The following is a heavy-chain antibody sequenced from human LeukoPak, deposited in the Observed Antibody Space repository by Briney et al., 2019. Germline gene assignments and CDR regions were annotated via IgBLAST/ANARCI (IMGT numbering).Heavy chain of an antibody. Sequence: GGSLRLSCAASGFTFSSYGMHWVRQAPGKGLEWVAVISYDGSNKYYADSVKGRFTISRDNSKNTLYLQMNSLRAEDTAVYYCAKDLPDIVVVPAAMFPNYYYYGMDVWGQGTTVTVSS. CDR3: AKDLPDIVVVPAAMFPNYYYYGMDV. V-gene: IGHV3-30*18. CDR1: GFTFSSYG. J-gene: IGHJ6*02. CDR2: ISYDGSNK. D-gene: IGHD2-2*01.